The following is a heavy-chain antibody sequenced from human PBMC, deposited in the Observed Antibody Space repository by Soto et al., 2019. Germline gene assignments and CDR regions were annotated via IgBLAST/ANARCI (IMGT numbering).Heavy chain of an antibody. D-gene: IGHD3-16*01. CDR1: GYTFTSYD. CDR3: ARGPLHWGELPLYRFIY. V-gene: IGHV1-8*01. J-gene: IGHJ4*02. Sequence: GASVKVSCKASGYTFTSYDINWVRQATGQGLEWMGWMNPNSGNTGYAQKFQGRVTMTRNNSITTAYMELSSLTYEDTAVYYCARGPLHWGELPLYRFIYSGQGTLVTVSS. CDR2: MNPNSGNT.